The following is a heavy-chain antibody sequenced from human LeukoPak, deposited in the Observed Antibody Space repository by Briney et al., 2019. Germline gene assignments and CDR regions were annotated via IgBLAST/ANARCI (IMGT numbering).Heavy chain of an antibody. Sequence: GGPLRLSCAASGFTFSSYGMHWVRQAPGKGLEWVAVISHDGSDKYYADSVKGRFTISRDNSKNTLYLQMNSLRPEDTAVYYCAKDAGTWGYGYYFDNWGQGTLVIVSS. CDR3: AKDAGTWGYGYYFDN. J-gene: IGHJ4*02. CDR1: GFTFSSYG. V-gene: IGHV3-30*18. D-gene: IGHD3-10*01. CDR2: ISHDGSDK.